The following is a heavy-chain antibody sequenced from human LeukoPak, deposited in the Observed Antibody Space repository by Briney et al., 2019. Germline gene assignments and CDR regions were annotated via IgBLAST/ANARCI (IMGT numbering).Heavy chain of an antibody. J-gene: IGHJ4*02. CDR1: GFTFSSYA. CDR3: ARSTSRGYSYGSSHSLDY. Sequence: GGSLRLSCAASGFTFSSYAMHWVRQAPGKGLEWVAVISYDGSNKYYADSVKGRFTISRDNSKNTLYLQMNSLRAEDTAVYYCARSTSRGYSYGSSHSLDYWGQGTLVTVSS. V-gene: IGHV3-30*04. D-gene: IGHD5-18*01. CDR2: ISYDGSNK.